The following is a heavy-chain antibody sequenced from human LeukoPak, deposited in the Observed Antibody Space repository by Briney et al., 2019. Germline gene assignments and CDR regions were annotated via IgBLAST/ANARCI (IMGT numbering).Heavy chain of an antibody. CDR2: ISGSGGST. CDR1: GFTFSSYA. D-gene: IGHD3-10*01. Sequence: PGGSLRLSCAASGFTFSSYAMSWVRQAPGKGLEWVSAISGSGGSTYYADSVKGRFTISRDNSKNTLYLQMNSLRAEDTAVYYCAKDYYYGSGSPQGNDYWGQGTLVTVSS. CDR3: AKDYYYGSGSPQGNDY. J-gene: IGHJ4*02. V-gene: IGHV3-23*01.